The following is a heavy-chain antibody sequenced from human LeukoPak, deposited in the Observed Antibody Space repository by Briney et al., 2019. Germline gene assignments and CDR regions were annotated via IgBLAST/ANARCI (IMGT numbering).Heavy chain of an antibody. CDR1: GFTFSSYG. Sequence: PGGSLRLSCAESGFTFSSYGMHWVRQAPGKGLEWVAVIWYDGSNKYYADSVKGRFTISRDNSKNTLYLQMNSLRAEDTAVYYCARVRVLCGGDCLDAFDIWGQGTMVTVSS. CDR2: IWYDGSNK. D-gene: IGHD2-21*02. V-gene: IGHV3-33*01. J-gene: IGHJ3*02. CDR3: ARVRVLCGGDCLDAFDI.